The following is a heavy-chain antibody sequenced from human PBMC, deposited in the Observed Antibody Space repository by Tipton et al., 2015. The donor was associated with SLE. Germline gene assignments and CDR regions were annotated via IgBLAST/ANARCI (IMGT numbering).Heavy chain of an antibody. CDR3: ARAPFKRGCYYCHYGMDV. J-gene: IGHJ6*02. CDR1: GGSISSHSSF. D-gene: IGHD3-10*01. Sequence: TLSLTCTVSGGSISSHSSFWGWVRQPPGKGLEWIGIFYYSGSTYSNPSLKSRVTISVDTSRNQLSLRLSAVTAADTAVYYCARAPFKRGCYYCHYGMDVWGQGTTVSVSS. V-gene: IGHV4-39*07. CDR2: FYYSGST.